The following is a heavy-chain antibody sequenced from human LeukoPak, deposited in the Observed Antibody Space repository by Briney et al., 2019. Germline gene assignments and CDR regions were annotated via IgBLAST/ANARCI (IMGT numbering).Heavy chain of an antibody. CDR1: GFTFSSYA. V-gene: IGHV3-23*01. D-gene: IGHD2-2*01. CDR3: AKVYCGTSGCRRVDY. Sequence: PGGSLRLSCVASGFTFSSYAMTWFRQAPGKGLEWVSSLTDTGSNTFYADSVKGRLTISRDNSQRTPYLQMNGLRAEDTAIYYCAKVYCGTSGCRRVDYWGPGTPVTVSS. J-gene: IGHJ4*02. CDR2: LTDTGSNT.